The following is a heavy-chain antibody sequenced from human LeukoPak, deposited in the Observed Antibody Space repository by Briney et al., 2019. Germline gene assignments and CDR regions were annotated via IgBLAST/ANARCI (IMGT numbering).Heavy chain of an antibody. CDR2: INLNGGSI. CDR1: AFNYDDCG. Sequence: GGSLRLSCAASAFNYDDCGMSWVRQVPGKGLEWVSGINLNGGSIGYADSVKGRFTISRDNAKNSLYLQMNSLRVEDTAFYYCARDSVVGVATWDYWGQGTLVTVSS. J-gene: IGHJ4*02. CDR3: ARDSVVGVATWDY. D-gene: IGHD2-15*01. V-gene: IGHV3-20*04.